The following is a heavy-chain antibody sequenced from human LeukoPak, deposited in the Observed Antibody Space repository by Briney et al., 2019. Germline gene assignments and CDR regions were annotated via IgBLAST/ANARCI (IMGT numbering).Heavy chain of an antibody. Sequence: ASVKVSCKASEYTFTGYYMHWVRQAPGQGLEWMGWINPNSGDTNYAQKFQGRVTMTRDTSISTAYMELSRLRSDDTAVYYCARGGGTLMFSCDYWGQGTLVTVSS. J-gene: IGHJ4*02. D-gene: IGHD3-10*02. CDR3: ARGGGTLMFSCDY. CDR1: EYTFTGYY. V-gene: IGHV1-2*02. CDR2: INPNSGDT.